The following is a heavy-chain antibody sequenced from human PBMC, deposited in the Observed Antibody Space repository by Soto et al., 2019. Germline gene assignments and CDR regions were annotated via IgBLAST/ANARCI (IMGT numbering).Heavy chain of an antibody. CDR2: IDPSDSYT. V-gene: IGHV5-10-1*01. Sequence: GESLKISCKGSGYSFTSYWISWVRQMPGKGLEWMGRIDPSDSYTNYSPSFQGHVTISADKSISTAYLQWSSLKASDTAMYYFARHVDYYYGMAVWGQGTTVTVSS. CDR1: GYSFTSYW. J-gene: IGHJ6*01. CDR3: ARHVDYYYGMAV.